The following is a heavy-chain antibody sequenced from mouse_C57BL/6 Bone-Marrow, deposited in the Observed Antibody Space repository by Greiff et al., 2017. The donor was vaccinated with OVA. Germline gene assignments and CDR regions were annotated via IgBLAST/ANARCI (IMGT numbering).Heavy chain of an antibody. CDR3: ARSAQEDY. CDR2: IYPGDGDT. D-gene: IGHD3-2*02. V-gene: IGHV1-82*01. Sequence: VQLQQSGPELVKPGASVKISCKASGYAFSSSWMNWVKQRPGKGLEWIGRIYPGDGDTNYNGKFKGKATLTADKSSSTAYMQLSSLTSEDSAVYFCARSAQEDYWGQGTTLTVSS. CDR1: GYAFSSSW. J-gene: IGHJ2*01.